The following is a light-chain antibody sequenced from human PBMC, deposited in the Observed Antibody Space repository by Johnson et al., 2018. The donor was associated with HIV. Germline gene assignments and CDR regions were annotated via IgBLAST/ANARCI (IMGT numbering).Light chain of an antibody. V-gene: IGLV1-51*01. CDR2: DNY. CDR1: SSNIGNNY. J-gene: IGLJ1*01. CDR3: GTWDSSLSVSYV. Sequence: QSVLTQPPSVSAAPGQKVTISCSGSSSNIGNNYVSWYQQIPGTAPKLLIYDNYTRPSGIPARFSGSKSGTSATLGITGLQTGDEADYYCGTWDSSLSVSYVFGTGTKVTVL.